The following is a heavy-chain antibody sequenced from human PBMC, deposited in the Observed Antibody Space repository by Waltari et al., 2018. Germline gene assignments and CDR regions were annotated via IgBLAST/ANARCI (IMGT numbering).Heavy chain of an antibody. J-gene: IGHJ3*02. Sequence: QVQLQESGPGLVKPSETLSLTCTVSGGSISSYYWSWIRQPPGTGLEWIGYIYYSGSTNYNPSLKSRVTISVDTSKNQFSLKLSSVTAADTAVYYCARPKTSYYYDSSGYADAFDIWGQGTMVTVSS. CDR3: ARPKTSYYYDSSGYADAFDI. D-gene: IGHD3-22*01. V-gene: IGHV4-59*01. CDR2: IYYSGST. CDR1: GGSISSYY.